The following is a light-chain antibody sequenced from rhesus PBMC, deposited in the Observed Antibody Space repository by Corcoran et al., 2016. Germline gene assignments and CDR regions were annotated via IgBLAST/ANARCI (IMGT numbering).Light chain of an antibody. J-gene: IGKJ3*01. CDR3: QHYYRTPFT. V-gene: IGKV1-25*01. CDR2: EAS. Sequence: DIQMTQSPSSLSASVGDRVTITCRASQGITNDLAWYQQKPGETPKLMIYEASTLHSGIPSRFSGSGSGTDFTLTISSLQPEDFATYYCQHYYRTPFTFGPGTKLDIK. CDR1: QGITND.